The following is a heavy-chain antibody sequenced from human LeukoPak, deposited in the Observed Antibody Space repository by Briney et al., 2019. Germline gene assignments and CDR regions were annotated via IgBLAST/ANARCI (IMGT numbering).Heavy chain of an antibody. D-gene: IGHD2-15*01. V-gene: IGHV3-53*01. Sequence: GSLRLSCAASGFTVGSNYMSWVRQAPGKGLEWVSVIYSGGSTYYADSVKGRFTISRDNSKNTLYLQMNSLRAEDTAVYYCARNPTTHGGRNYFDYWGQGTLVTVSS. CDR2: IYSGGST. J-gene: IGHJ4*02. CDR1: GFTVGSNY. CDR3: ARNPTTHGGRNYFDY.